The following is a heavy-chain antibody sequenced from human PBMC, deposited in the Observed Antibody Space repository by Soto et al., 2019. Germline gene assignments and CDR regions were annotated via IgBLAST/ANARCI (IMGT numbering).Heavy chain of an antibody. CDR2: INPSGGST. D-gene: IGHD1-1*01. CDR3: ARRAETNGWNGFGADKYYFDF. V-gene: IGHV1-46*01. Sequence: ASVKVSCKASGYTFTSYYMHWVRPAPGQGLEWMGIINPSGGSTSYAQKFQGRVTMTSETSISTAHMELSSLRSDDTTASYCARRAETNGWNGFGADKYYFDFWGQGTLITVSS. J-gene: IGHJ4*02. CDR1: GYTFTSYY.